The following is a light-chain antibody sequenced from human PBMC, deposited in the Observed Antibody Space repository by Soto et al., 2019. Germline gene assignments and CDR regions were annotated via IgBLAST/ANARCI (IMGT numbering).Light chain of an antibody. CDR2: AAS. Sequence: DIQMTKSPSSLSASVGDRVAITCRASQGISNSLAGYQQKPGKVPKLLIYAASTLHSGVSSRFSGSGSGTEFTLTISSLQPEDVATYSCQNYNSAPWTFGQGTKVDIK. J-gene: IGKJ1*01. CDR3: QNYNSAPWT. CDR1: QGISNS. V-gene: IGKV1-27*01.